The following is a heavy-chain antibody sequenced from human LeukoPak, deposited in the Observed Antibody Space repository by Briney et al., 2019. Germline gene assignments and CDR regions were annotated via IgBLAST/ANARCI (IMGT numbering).Heavy chain of an antibody. CDR1: GGSFSGYY. V-gene: IGHV4-34*01. Sequence: SETLSLPCAVYGGSFSGYYWSWIRQPPGKGLEWIGEINHSGSTNYNPSLKSRVTISVDTSKNQFSLKLSSVTAADTAVYYCARAIGYCSGGSCSLDYWGQGTLVTVSS. D-gene: IGHD2-15*01. CDR2: INHSGST. CDR3: ARAIGYCSGGSCSLDY. J-gene: IGHJ4*02.